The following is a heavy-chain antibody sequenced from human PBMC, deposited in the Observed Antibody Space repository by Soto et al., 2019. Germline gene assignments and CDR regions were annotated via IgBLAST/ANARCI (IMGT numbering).Heavy chain of an antibody. Sequence: EVQLVESGGGLVKPGGSLRISCAASGFTFSSYSMNWVRPAPGKGLEGGSTISSSSSYIYYADSVKGRFTISRDNAKNSLYLQMNSLRAEDTAVYYCARGSSIVVVPAAPDFFDYWGQGTLVTVSS. CDR3: ARGSSIVVVPAAPDFFDY. CDR1: GFTFSSYS. D-gene: IGHD2-2*01. CDR2: ISSSSSYI. V-gene: IGHV3-21*01. J-gene: IGHJ4*02.